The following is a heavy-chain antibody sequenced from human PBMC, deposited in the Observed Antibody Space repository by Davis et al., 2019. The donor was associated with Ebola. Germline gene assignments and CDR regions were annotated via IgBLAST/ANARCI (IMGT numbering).Heavy chain of an antibody. CDR1: GYSISSGYY. CDR3: AQGGSSQGVFDY. V-gene: IGHV4-38-2*02. CDR2: IHHSGST. J-gene: IGHJ4*02. D-gene: IGHD1-26*01. Sequence: MPSETLSLTCTVSGYSISSGYYWGWIRQPPGKGLEWIGSIHHSGSTNYNPSLKSRVTISVDTSKNQFSLKLSSVTAADTAVYYCAQGGSSQGVFDYWGQGTLVTVSS.